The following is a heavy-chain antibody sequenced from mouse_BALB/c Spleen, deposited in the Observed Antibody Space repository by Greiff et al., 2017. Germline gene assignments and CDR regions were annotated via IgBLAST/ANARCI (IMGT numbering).Heavy chain of an antibody. D-gene: IGHD1-2*01. CDR3: ARGTTAHWYFDV. CDR1: GYTFTSYW. Sequence: QVQLKQPGAELVKPGAPVKLSCKASGYTFTSYWMNWVKQRPGRGLEWIGRIDPSDSETHYNQKFKDKATLTVDKSSSTAYIQLSSLTSEDSAVYYCARGTTAHWYFDVWGAGTTVTVSS. CDR2: IDPSDSET. J-gene: IGHJ1*01. V-gene: IGHV1-69*02.